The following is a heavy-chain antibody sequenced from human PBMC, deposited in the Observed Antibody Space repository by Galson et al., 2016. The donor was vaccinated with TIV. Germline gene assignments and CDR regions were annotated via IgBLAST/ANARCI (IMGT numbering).Heavy chain of an antibody. V-gene: IGHV3-66*02. D-gene: IGHD2-15*01. CDR2: ISDGGNT. J-gene: IGHJ6*02. Sequence: SLRLSCAASGLSVSINYMTWVRQAPGKGLEWVSLISDGGNTYYTDSAKGRFTISRENSKNTLYLQMNSLRIEDTAVYYCARDRVVDATYYYYYYGMDVWGQGTAVTVSS. CDR1: GLSVSINY. CDR3: ARDRVVDATYYYYYYGMDV.